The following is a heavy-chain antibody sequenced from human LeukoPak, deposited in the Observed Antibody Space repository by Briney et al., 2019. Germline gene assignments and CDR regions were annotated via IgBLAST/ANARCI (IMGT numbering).Heavy chain of an antibody. J-gene: IGHJ4*02. CDR3: ARVSYCGGDCSTGSFDY. CDR1: GFTFSSYS. D-gene: IGHD2-21*02. V-gene: IGHV3-21*05. Sequence: GGSLRLSCAASGFTFSSYSMNWVRQAPGKGLEWVSYISSSSSYIYYADSVKGRFTISRDNAKNSLYLQMNSLRAEDTAVYYCARVSYCGGDCSTGSFDYWGQGTLVTVSS. CDR2: ISSSSSYI.